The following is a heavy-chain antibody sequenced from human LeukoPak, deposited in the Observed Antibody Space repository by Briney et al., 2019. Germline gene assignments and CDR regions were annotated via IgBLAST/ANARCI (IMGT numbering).Heavy chain of an antibody. V-gene: IGHV4-30-2*01. CDR1: GGSISSGGYY. J-gene: IGHJ6*04. CDR3: ARDRRVMDV. Sequence: SQTLSLTCTVSGGSISSGGYYWSWIRQPPGKGLEWIGYIYHSGSTYYNPSLKSQVTISVDRSKNQFSLKLSSVTAADTAVYYCARDRRVMDVWGKGTTVTVSS. CDR2: IYHSGST. D-gene: IGHD6-13*01.